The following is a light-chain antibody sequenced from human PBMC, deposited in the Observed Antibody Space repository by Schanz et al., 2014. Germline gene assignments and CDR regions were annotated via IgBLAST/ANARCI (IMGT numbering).Light chain of an antibody. CDR2: EVS. CDR1: SSDVGSNDL. CDR3: TSYTSSSAVV. Sequence: QSALAQPASVSGSPGQSVTISCTGTSSDVGSNDLVSWYQQHPGKAPKLMIYEVSKRPSGVSNRFSGSKSGNTASLTISGLPAEDEADYYCTSYTSSSAVVFGGGTKVTVL. J-gene: IGLJ2*01. V-gene: IGLV2-14*02.